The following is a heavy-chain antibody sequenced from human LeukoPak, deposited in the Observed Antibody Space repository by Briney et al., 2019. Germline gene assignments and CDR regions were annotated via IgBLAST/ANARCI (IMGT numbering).Heavy chain of an antibody. CDR1: GFTFSSYR. CDR2: INRDGSVT. D-gene: IGHD5-12*01. J-gene: IGHJ4*02. CDR3: TYANVATLDY. V-gene: IGHV3-74*01. Sequence: GGSLRLSCAASGFTFSSYRMHWVRQAPGNGLVWVSHINRDGSVTTYADSVKGRFTISRDNAKNTLYLQMNSLRAEDTAVYYCTYANVATLDYWGQGTLVTVSS.